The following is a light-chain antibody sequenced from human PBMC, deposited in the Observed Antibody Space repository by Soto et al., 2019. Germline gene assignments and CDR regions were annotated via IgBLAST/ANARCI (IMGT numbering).Light chain of an antibody. V-gene: IGKV1-5*01. CDR2: DAS. CDR1: QSISSW. J-gene: IGKJ1*01. Sequence: DIQMTQSPSTLSASVGDRVTITCRASQSISSWLAWYQQKPGKAPKLLIYDASSLEGGVPSRFSGSGSGTDFTLTISCLQSEDFATYYCQQYYSYPPTFGQGTKV. CDR3: QQYYSYPPT.